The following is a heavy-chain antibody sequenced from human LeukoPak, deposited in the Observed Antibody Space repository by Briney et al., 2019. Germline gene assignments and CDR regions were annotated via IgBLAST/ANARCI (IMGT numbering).Heavy chain of an antibody. Sequence: ASVKVSCKASGYTFTSYGISWVRQAPGQGLEWMGWISAYNGNTNYAQKFQGRVTMTRDTSTSTVYMELSSLRSEDTAVYYCARDRRLLDVWGKGTTVTVSS. V-gene: IGHV1-18*01. CDR1: GYTFTSYG. CDR3: ARDRRLLDV. D-gene: IGHD4/OR15-4a*01. J-gene: IGHJ6*04. CDR2: ISAYNGNT.